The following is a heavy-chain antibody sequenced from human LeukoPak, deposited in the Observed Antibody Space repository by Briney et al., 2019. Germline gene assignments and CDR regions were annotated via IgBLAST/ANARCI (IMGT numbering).Heavy chain of an antibody. CDR2: IYYSGST. D-gene: IGHD1-26*01. CDR1: GASISSGGYY. CDR3: ARAVHSGSYYFYYYYYGMDV. V-gene: IGHV4-39*01. Sequence: PSETLSLTCTVSGASISSGGYYWSWIRQPPGKGLEWIGSIYYSGSTYYNPSLKSRVTISVDTSKNQFSLKLSSVTAADTAVYYCARAVHSGSYYFYYYYYGMDVWGQGTTVTVSS. J-gene: IGHJ6*02.